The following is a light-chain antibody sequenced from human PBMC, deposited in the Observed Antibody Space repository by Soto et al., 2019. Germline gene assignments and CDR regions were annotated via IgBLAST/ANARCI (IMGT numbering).Light chain of an antibody. J-gene: IGKJ4*01. Sequence: DVRMTQSPSSLSASVGDTITITCRASRTINTYLNWFQQKPWEPPRLLIYGASTLHDGVPSRFSGSGSGADFTLTISGLQPEDFASYHCQQTYSAISFGGGTKV. CDR2: GAS. CDR3: QQTYSAIS. CDR1: RTINTY. V-gene: IGKV1-39*01.